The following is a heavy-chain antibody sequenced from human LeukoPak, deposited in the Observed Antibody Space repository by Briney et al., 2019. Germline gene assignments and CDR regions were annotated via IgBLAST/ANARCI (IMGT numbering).Heavy chain of an antibody. Sequence: GGSLRLSCAASGFTFSSYAMSWVRQAPGKGLEWVSAISGSGGSTYYADSVKGRFTIPRDNSKNTLYLQMNSLRAEDTAVYYCAKDQQYSSGWSSFDYWGQGTLVTVSS. J-gene: IGHJ4*02. CDR3: AKDQQYSSGWSSFDY. CDR1: GFTFSSYA. CDR2: ISGSGGST. D-gene: IGHD6-19*01. V-gene: IGHV3-23*01.